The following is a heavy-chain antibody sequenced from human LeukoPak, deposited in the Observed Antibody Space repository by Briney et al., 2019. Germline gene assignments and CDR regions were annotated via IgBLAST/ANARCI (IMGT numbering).Heavy chain of an antibody. V-gene: IGHV3-64*01. CDR1: GFTFSSYE. CDR2: ICSNGDST. Sequence: PGGSLRLSCAASGFTFSSYEMHWVRQAPGKELEYGSAICSNGDSTYYANFVKGRFIISRDNSKNTLYLQMGSLRPEDTAVYYCARDRPGDVWGEGTTVTVSS. J-gene: IGHJ6*04. CDR3: ARDRPGDV.